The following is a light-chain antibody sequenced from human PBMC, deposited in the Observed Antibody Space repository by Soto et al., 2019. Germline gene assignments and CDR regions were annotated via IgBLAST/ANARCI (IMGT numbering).Light chain of an antibody. V-gene: IGKV3-20*01. Sequence: ILLTQSPGTLSLSPGEISTLSCMASQSVSNNYLAWYQQKPGQAPRLLIYCASNRATGIPDRFSGSGSGTDFTLTISRLEPEDFAVYYCQQYGSSPPITFGQGTRLEIK. CDR1: QSVSNNY. CDR2: CAS. CDR3: QQYGSSPPIT. J-gene: IGKJ5*01.